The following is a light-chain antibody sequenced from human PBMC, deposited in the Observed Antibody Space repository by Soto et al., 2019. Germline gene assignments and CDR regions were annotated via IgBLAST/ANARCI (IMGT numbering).Light chain of an antibody. V-gene: IGKV3-20*01. CDR2: AAS. CDR3: QQYGSPPWA. CDR1: QSVGSNF. J-gene: IGKJ1*01. Sequence: IVLTQSPGTLSLSPGERATLSCRASQSVGSNFLAWYQQKRGQAPRILIYAASNRASGIPDTFSGSGSGSDFILTISRLEPEDFAVYYCQQYGSPPWAFGQGTRVEI.